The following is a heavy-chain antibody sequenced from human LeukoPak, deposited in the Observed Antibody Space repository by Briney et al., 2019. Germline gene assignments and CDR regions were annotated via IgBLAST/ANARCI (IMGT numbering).Heavy chain of an antibody. J-gene: IGHJ6*02. CDR1: GYTFTGYY. D-gene: IGHD3-10*01. Sequence: ASVKVSCTASGYTFTGYYMHWVRQAPGQGLEWMGWINPNSGGTNYAQKFQGRVTVTRDTSISTAYMELSRLKSDDTAVYYCARGLLWFGELGVGGMDVWGQGTTVTVSS. V-gene: IGHV1-2*02. CDR2: INPNSGGT. CDR3: ARGLLWFGELGVGGMDV.